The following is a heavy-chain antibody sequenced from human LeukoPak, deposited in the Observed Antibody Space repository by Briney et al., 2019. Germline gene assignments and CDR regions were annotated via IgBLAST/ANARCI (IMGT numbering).Heavy chain of an antibody. J-gene: IGHJ5*02. CDR1: CDSITCYY. Sequence: SETMFLTCTVSCDSITCYYWNFIRQPAGKGLEWIGRIHTSWTTYYNPSLKSRITMSVDTSRNQFSLRLTSVTAADTAVYYCVRGAYYDGGGRNWFDPWGQGTLVTVSS. V-gene: IGHV4-4*07. CDR2: IHTSWTT. CDR3: VRGAYYDGGGRNWFDP. D-gene: IGHD3-3*01.